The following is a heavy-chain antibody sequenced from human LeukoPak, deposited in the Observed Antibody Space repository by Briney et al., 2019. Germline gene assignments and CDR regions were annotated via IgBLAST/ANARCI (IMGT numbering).Heavy chain of an antibody. J-gene: IGHJ4*02. CDR2: IKDDGSEE. D-gene: IGHD1-26*01. V-gene: IGHV3-7*03. Sequence: GGSLRLSCAASGYTVSSNYMSWVRQAPGKGLEWVANIKDDGSEEYYVDSVKGRFTIVRDNAYNSLYLQMNSLRVEDTAIYFCARSTRRYSGDYWGQGTLVSVSS. CDR1: GYTVSSNY. CDR3: ARSTRRYSGDY.